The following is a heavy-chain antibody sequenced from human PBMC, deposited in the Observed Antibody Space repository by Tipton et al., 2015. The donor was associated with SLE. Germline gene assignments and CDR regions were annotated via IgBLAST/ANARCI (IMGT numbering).Heavy chain of an antibody. D-gene: IGHD3-3*01. Sequence: GSLRLSCAASGFMFSNHGMNWVRQAPGKGLEWVSSISASGGRTYYADSVKGRFTISRDNGKNSLFLQMSSLRVEDTAVYYCARLSGLYYDLLSDSNLPDAFDLWGQGTMVTVSS. J-gene: IGHJ3*01. CDR2: ISASGGRT. CDR3: ARLSGLYYDLLSDSNLPDAFDL. V-gene: IGHV3-23*01. CDR1: GFMFSNHG.